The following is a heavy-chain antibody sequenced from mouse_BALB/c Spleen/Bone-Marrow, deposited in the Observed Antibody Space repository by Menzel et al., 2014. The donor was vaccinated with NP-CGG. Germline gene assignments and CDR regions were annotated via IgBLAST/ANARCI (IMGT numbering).Heavy chain of an antibody. V-gene: IGHV5-6-2*01. CDR1: GFTFSSYY. CDR3: ARRGWDGYFDY. CDR2: INSNGGST. D-gene: IGHD4-1*01. J-gene: IGHJ2*01. Sequence: EVMLVEPGGGLVKLGGSLKLSCAASGFTFSSYYMSWVRQTPEKRLELAAAINSNGGSTYYPDTVKGRFTISRDNAKNTLYLQMSSLKSEDTALYYCARRGWDGYFDYWGQGTTLTVSS.